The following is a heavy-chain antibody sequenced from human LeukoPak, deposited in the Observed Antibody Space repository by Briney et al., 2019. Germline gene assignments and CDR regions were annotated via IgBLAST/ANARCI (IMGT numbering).Heavy chain of an antibody. V-gene: IGHV4-39*07. Sequence: PSETLSLTCTVSGGSISSSSYYWGWIRQPPGKGLEWIGSIYYSGSTYYNPSLKSRVTISVDTSKNQFSLKLSSVTAADTAVYYCASARQSFTFGGVIVRHWFDPWGQGTLVTVSS. CDR3: ASARQSFTFGGVIVRHWFDP. CDR2: IYYSGST. CDR1: GGSISSSSYY. J-gene: IGHJ5*02. D-gene: IGHD3-16*02.